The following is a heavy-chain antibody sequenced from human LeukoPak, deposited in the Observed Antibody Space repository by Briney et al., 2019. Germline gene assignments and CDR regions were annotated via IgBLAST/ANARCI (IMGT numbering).Heavy chain of an antibody. D-gene: IGHD3-22*01. CDR1: GFTFSSYA. V-gene: IGHV3-23*01. Sequence: QSGGSLRLSCAASGFTFSSYAMSWVRQAPGKGLEWVSAISGSGGSTYYADSVKGRFTISRDNSKNTLYLQMNSLRAEDTAVYYCAKSPSYYYDSGGYYEDYWGQGTLVTVSS. CDR2: ISGSGGST. J-gene: IGHJ4*02. CDR3: AKSPSYYYDSGGYYEDY.